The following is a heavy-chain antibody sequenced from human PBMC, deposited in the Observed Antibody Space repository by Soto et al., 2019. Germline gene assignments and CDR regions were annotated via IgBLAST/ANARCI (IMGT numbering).Heavy chain of an antibody. V-gene: IGHV4-61*08. CDR3: CSWYTRSWSYFEY. CDR1: VGSVSSDGYY. D-gene: IGHD6-13*01. CDR2: IFYSGST. Sequence: PSETLSLTCTFSVGSVSSDGYYCTGIRQPPWKGLEWIGYIFYSGSTNYNPSLKSRVTISVDTSQNQFSLKLRSVTAADTAVYYCCSWYTRSWSYFEYWGQATLVIVS. J-gene: IGHJ4*02.